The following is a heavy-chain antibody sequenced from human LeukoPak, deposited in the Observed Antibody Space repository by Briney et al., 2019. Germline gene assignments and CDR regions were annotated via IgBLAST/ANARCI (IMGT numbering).Heavy chain of an antibody. Sequence: KPSETLSLTCTVSGGSISSYYWSWIRQPPGKGLEWIGYIYYSGSTNYNPSLKSRVTISVDTSKNQFSLKLSSVTAADTAVYYCAGHSFSSGGFSHFDYWGQGTLVTVSS. CDR1: GGSISSYY. V-gene: IGHV4-59*08. CDR3: AGHSFSSGGFSHFDY. D-gene: IGHD3-3*01. CDR2: IYYSGST. J-gene: IGHJ4*02.